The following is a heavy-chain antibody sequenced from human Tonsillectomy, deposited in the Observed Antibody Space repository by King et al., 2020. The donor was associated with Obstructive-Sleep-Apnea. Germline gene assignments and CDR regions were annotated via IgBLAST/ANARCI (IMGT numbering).Heavy chain of an antibody. V-gene: IGHV1-46*01. CDR2: INPSGGST. CDR1: GYTFTSYY. CDR3: ARDNSEMATIIGSYYFDY. J-gene: IGHJ4*02. Sequence: QLVQSGAEVKKPGASVKVSCKASGYTFTSYYMHWVRQAPGQGLEWMGIINPSGGSTSYAQKFQGRVTMTRDTSTSTVYMELSSLRSEDTAVYYCARDNSEMATIIGSYYFDYWGQGTLVTVSS. D-gene: IGHD5-24*01.